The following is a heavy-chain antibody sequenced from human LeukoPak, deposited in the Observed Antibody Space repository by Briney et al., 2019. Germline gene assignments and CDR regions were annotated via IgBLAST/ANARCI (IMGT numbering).Heavy chain of an antibody. CDR2: IYPMLGVD. V-gene: IGHV1-69*04. CDR1: GGSFTTYA. Sequence: ASVKVSCKASGGSFTTYAVSWVRQAPGQGLEWMGRIYPMLGVDNYAQRFQGGVTITADKSTGTAYMELNSLTSEDTAVYYCAREGSGTSSPMAYWGQGTLVTVSS. D-gene: IGHD1-14*01. CDR3: AREGSGTSSPMAY. J-gene: IGHJ4*02.